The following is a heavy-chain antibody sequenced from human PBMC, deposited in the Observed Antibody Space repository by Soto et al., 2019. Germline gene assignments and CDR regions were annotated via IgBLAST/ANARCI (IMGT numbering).Heavy chain of an antibody. D-gene: IGHD6-13*01. V-gene: IGHV4-4*02. CDR1: GGSISSSNW. J-gene: IGHJ5*02. CDR2: IYHSGST. CDR3: ARDRSGSRKPYNWFDP. Sequence: SETLSLTCAVSGGSISSSNWWSWVRQPPGKGLEWIGYIYHSGSTYYNPSLKSRVTISVDTSKNQFSLKLSSVTAADTAVYYCARDRSGSRKPYNWFDPWGQGTLVTVSS.